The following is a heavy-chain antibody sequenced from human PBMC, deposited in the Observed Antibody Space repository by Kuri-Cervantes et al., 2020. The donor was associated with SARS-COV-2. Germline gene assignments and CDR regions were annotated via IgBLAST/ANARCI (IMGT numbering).Heavy chain of an antibody. V-gene: IGHV4-39*01. J-gene: IGHJ4*02. CDR1: GGSISSSSYY. Sequence: GSLRLSCTVSGGSISSSSYYWGWIRQPPGKGLEWIGSIYYSGSTYYNPSLKSRVTISVDTSKNQFSLKLSSVTAADTAVYYCARGPTGGYDFWSGPHYWGQGTLVTVSS. CDR2: IYYSGST. CDR3: ARGPTGGYDFWSGPHY. D-gene: IGHD3-3*01.